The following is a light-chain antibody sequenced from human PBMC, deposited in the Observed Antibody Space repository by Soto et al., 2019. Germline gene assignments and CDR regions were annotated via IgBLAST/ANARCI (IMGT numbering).Light chain of an antibody. J-gene: IGKJ5*01. CDR2: KAS. CDR1: QTISDL. V-gene: IGKV1-5*03. Sequence: DIQMTQSPSTLSASVGDRVTITCRASQTISDLLAWYQQKPGRAPTLLIYKASTLESGVPSRFSGSGSGTQFTLTISSLQPDDSATYYCQQYNSYPLTFGQGTRLEMK. CDR3: QQYNSYPLT.